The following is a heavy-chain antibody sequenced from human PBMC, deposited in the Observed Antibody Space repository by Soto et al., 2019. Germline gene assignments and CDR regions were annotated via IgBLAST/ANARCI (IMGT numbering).Heavy chain of an antibody. J-gene: IGHJ3*02. CDR3: ARGYHDYDSSVYDKWDAFDI. D-gene: IGHD3-22*01. Sequence: EVQLVESGGGLVKPGGSLRLSCAASGFTFSSYSMNWVRQAPGKGLEWVSPLSSSSSYIDYADSVKGRSTISRDNAKNSLYLRTNSLRAEDTAVYYCARGYHDYDSSVYDKWDAFDIWGQGTMVTVSS. CDR1: GFTFSSYS. CDR2: LSSSSSYI. V-gene: IGHV3-21*01.